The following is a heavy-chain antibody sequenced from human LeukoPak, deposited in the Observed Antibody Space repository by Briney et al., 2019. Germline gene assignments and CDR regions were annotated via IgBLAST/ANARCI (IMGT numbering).Heavy chain of an antibody. J-gene: IGHJ4*02. CDR3: ARAAIFGAFSFDY. D-gene: IGHD3-3*01. V-gene: IGHV1-2*02. Sequence: ASVKVSCKASGYTFTVFYMHWVRQAPGQGLEWMGWINPNSGGTNYAQKFQGRVTMTRDTSISTVYMELSRLRSDDTAVYYCARAAIFGAFSFDYWGQGTLVTVSS. CDR1: GYTFTVFY. CDR2: INPNSGGT.